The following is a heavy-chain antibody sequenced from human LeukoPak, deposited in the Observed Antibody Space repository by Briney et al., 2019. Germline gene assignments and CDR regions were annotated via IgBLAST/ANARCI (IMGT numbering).Heavy chain of an antibody. Sequence: ASVKVSCKASGYTFTGYYMHWVRQAPGQGLEWMGWINPNSGGTNYAQKFQGRVTMTRDTSISTAYMELSRLRSDDTALYYCARGTSLGYSYGSFDYWGQGTLVTVSS. J-gene: IGHJ4*02. D-gene: IGHD5-18*01. V-gene: IGHV1-2*02. CDR1: GYTFTGYY. CDR2: INPNSGGT. CDR3: ARGTSLGYSYGSFDY.